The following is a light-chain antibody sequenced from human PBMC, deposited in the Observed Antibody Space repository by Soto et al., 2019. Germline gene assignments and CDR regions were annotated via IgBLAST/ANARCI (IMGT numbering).Light chain of an antibody. V-gene: IGLV2-14*01. J-gene: IGLJ2*01. CDR2: DVN. Sequence: QSALTQPASVSGSPGQSITLSCTGTSSDIGGYDYVSWYQRHPGKAPKLIIYDVNNRPSGVSNRFSGSKSGNTASLTISGLPAEDEDDYYCTSYASGSSNVVFGGGTKLTVL. CDR1: SSDIGGYDY. CDR3: TSYASGSSNVV.